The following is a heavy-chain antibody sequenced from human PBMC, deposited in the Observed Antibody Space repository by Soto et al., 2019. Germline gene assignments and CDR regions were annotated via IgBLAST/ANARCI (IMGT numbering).Heavy chain of an antibody. J-gene: IGHJ6*03. CDR1: GFTFSSYG. V-gene: IGHV3-30*18. CDR2: ISYDGSNK. CDR3: AKDEEFSYYYMDV. Sequence: QVQLVESGGGVVQPGRSLRLSCAASGFTFSSYGMHWVRQAPGKGLEWVAVISYDGSNKYYADSVKGRFTISRDNSKNTLYLQMNSLRAEDTAVYYCAKDEEFSYYYMDVWGKGTTVTVSS. D-gene: IGHD3-10*01.